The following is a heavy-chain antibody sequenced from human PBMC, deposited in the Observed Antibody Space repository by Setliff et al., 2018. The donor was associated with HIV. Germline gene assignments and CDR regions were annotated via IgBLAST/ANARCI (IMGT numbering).Heavy chain of an antibody. J-gene: IGHJ4*02. V-gene: IGHV1-3*01. CDR2: INSGTGNT. CDR3: AREELVGGFDY. CDR1: GFIFTNYG. Sequence: ASVKVSCKASGFIFTNYGIHWVRQAPGHSLEWMGFINSGTGNTIYSQKFQGRVTFSRDTSASTAYMELSSLRSEDTAVYYCAREELVGGFDYWGQGTLVTVSS. D-gene: IGHD6-13*01.